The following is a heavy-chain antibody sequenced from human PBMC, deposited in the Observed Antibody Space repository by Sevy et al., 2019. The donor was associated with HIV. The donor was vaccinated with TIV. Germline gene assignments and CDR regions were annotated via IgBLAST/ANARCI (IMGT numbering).Heavy chain of an antibody. CDR2: ISGSGGST. D-gene: IGHD3-3*01. CDR1: GFTFSSYA. Sequence: GGSLRLSCAASGFTFSSYAMSWVRQAPGKGLEWVSAISGSGGSTYYADSVKGRFTISRDNAKNTLYLQMNSLRAEDTAVDDCAKERVLEWLAGHGWFDPWGQGTLVTVSS. V-gene: IGHV3-23*01. J-gene: IGHJ5*02. CDR3: AKERVLEWLAGHGWFDP.